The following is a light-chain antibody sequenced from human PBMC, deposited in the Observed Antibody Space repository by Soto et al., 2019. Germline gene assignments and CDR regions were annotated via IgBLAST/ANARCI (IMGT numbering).Light chain of an antibody. V-gene: IGLV2-14*01. CDR2: DVN. J-gene: IGLJ2*01. CDR3: CSYTSSNTVL. Sequence: QSALTQPASMSGSPGQSITISCTGTSSDVGGYNYVSWYQQHPGKAPKLMIYDVNNRPSGVSNRFSGSKSDNTASLTISGLQAEDEADYYCCSYTSSNTVLFGGGTKLTVL. CDR1: SSDVGGYNY.